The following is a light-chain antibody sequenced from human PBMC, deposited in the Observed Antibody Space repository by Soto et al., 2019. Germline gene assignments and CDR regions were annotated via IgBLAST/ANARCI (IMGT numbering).Light chain of an antibody. J-gene: IGKJ4*01. CDR2: AAS. Sequence: DIQVTQSPSSVSASVGDRVTITCRASQGLVNWLAWYQQKPGKAPKLLIYAASSFQSGVPSRFSGSGSGTDFTLTICSMQPEDFATYYSQQTSSFPLTFGGGTKVEIK. CDR1: QGLVNW. CDR3: QQTSSFPLT. V-gene: IGKV1-12*01.